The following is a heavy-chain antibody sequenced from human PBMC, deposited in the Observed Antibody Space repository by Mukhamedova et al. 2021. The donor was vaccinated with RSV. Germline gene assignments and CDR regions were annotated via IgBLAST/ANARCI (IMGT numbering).Heavy chain of an antibody. CDR3: APKGIITIFAPVDV. J-gene: IGHJ6*03. D-gene: IGHD3-3*01. CDR2: GDGDTT. V-gene: IGHV3-23*01. Sequence: GDGDTTNYADSVKGRFTVSRDNSKNTLYLQMSSLRAEDTATYYCAPKGIITIFAPVDVWGKGTTVTVS.